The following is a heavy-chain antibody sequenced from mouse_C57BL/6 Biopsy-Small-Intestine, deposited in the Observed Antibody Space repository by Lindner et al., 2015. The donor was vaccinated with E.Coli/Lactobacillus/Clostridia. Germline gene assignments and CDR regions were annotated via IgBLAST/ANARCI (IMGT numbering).Heavy chain of an antibody. CDR3: ARDQSGILGDH. J-gene: IGHJ4*01. Sequence: SVKVSCKASGYRFNTYGITWVRQAPGQGLEWMGWINAYNGNTKYGQKFQGRLIMTTDTSTNTVYLELRSLRSDDTAIFYCARDQSGILGDHWGQGTQVTVSS. CDR1: GYRFNTYG. V-gene: IGHV14-1*02. CDR2: INAYNGNT. D-gene: IGHD4-1*01.